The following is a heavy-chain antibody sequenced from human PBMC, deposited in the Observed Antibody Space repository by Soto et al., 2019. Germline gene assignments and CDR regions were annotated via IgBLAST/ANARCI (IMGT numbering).Heavy chain of an antibody. J-gene: IGHJ4*02. CDR1: GFTFSNYA. D-gene: IGHD2-15*01. CDR2: ISGSGRST. Sequence: EGQLLESGGGSVQPGGSLRLSCSASGFTFSNYAMSWVRQAPGKGLEWVASISGSGRSTNYADSVKGRFTISRDNSKNTLAVQMSSLRAEDTAVYYCARDGGNICSGGSCYFQAPDYWGQGTLVTVSP. V-gene: IGHV3-23*01. CDR3: ARDGGNICSGGSCYFQAPDY.